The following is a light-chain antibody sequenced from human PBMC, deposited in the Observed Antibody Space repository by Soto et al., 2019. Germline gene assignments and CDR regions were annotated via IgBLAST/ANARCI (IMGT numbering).Light chain of an antibody. Sequence: DIQMTQSPSTLSASVGDRVSINCRASQSISAWLAWYQQKPGKAPRLLIYKASTLEIGVPSRFSGSGSGTEFTLTISSLQPDDVAIYYCQQYNSYSEAFGQGTKVDIK. J-gene: IGKJ1*01. CDR3: QQYNSYSEA. CDR1: QSISAW. V-gene: IGKV1-5*03. CDR2: KAS.